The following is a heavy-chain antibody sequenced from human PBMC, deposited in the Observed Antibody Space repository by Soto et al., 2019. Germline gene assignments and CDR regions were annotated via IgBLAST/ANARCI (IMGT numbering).Heavy chain of an antibody. CDR1: GGSISSYY. CDR3: ARDTTTVTKRMHYYGMDV. D-gene: IGHD4-17*01. V-gene: IGHV4-59*01. CDR2: IYYSGST. Sequence: PSETLSLTCTVSGGSISSYYWSWIRQPPGKGLEWIGYIYYSGSTNYNPSLKSRVTISVDTSKNQFSLKLSSVTAADTAVYYCARDTTTVTKRMHYYGMDVWGQGTTVTVSS. J-gene: IGHJ6*02.